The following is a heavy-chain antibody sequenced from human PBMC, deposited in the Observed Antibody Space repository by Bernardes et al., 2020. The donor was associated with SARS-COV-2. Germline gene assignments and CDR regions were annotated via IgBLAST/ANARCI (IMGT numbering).Heavy chain of an antibody. J-gene: IGHJ2*01. CDR3: ARLYYGDYVGRDWYFDL. CDR2: IYYSGST. CDR1: GASVSSSSYY. V-gene: IGHV4-39*01. Sequence: SETLSLTCTVSGASVSSSSYYWGWIRQPPGKGLEWIGYIYYSGSTYCNPSLKSRVTISVDTSKNQFSLKLTSVTAADTAVYYCARLYYGDYVGRDWYFDLWGRGTLVTVSS. D-gene: IGHD4-17*01.